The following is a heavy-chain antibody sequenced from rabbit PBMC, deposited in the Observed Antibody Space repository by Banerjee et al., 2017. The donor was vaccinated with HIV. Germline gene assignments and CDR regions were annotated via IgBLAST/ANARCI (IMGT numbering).Heavy chain of an antibody. CDR1: GFSFSSSYY. V-gene: IGHV1S45*01. Sequence: QEQLEESGGGLVTPGGTLTLTCTASGFSFSSSYYMGWVRQAPGKGLEWIGDIYDNGFTTYYANWAKGRFTVSKTSSTTVTLQMTSLTAADTATYFCVRSAPSGVNYDLWGPGTLVTVS. CDR3: VRSAPSGVNYDL. CDR2: IYDNGFTT. D-gene: IGHD1-1*01. J-gene: IGHJ4*01.